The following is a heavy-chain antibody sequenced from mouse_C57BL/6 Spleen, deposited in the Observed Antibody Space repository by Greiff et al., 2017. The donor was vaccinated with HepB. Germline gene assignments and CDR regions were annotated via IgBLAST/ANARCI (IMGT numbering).Heavy chain of an antibody. V-gene: IGHV14-2*01. D-gene: IGHD1-1*01. CDR1: GFNIKDYY. CDR3: ARSDYCSSSPWGYFDV. J-gene: IGHJ1*03. CDR2: IDPEDGET. Sequence: VQLKESGAELVKPGASVKLSCTASGFNIKDYYMHWVKQRTEQGLEWIGRIDPEDGETKYAPKFQGKATITADTSSNTAYLQLSSLTSEYTAVYYCARSDYCSSSPWGYFDVWGTGTTVTVSS.